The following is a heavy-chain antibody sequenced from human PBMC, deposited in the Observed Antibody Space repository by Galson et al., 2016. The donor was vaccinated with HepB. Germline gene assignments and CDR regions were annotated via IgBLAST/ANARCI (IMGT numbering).Heavy chain of an antibody. Sequence: LTCTVSGGSINSNSYYWGWIRQPPGKGLEWIGSISYSGSTYYTASLKSRVTISLDTSKNQFSLKLTSVTAADTAVYYCARDLGLRTAAGTLGDYWGQGTLVAVAS. CDR1: GGSINSNSYY. D-gene: IGHD6-13*01. CDR3: ARDLGLRTAAGTLGDY. CDR2: ISYSGST. J-gene: IGHJ4*02. V-gene: IGHV4-39*07.